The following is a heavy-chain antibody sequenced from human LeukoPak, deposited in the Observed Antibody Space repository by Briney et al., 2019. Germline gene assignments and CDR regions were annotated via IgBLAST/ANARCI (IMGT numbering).Heavy chain of an antibody. CDR2: INHSGST. CDR3: ARGPKDFWSGYWVDYFDY. Sequence: SETLSLTCAVYGGSFSGYYWSWIRQPPGKGLEWIGEINHSGSTNYNPSLKSRVTISVDTSKNQFSLKLSSVTAADTAVYYCARGPKDFWSGYWVDYFDYWGRGTLVTVSS. V-gene: IGHV4-34*01. CDR1: GGSFSGYY. J-gene: IGHJ4*02. D-gene: IGHD3-3*01.